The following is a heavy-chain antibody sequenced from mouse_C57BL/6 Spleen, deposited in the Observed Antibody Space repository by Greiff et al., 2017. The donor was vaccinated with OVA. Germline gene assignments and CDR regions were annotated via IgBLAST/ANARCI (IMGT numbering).Heavy chain of an antibody. CDR1: GYAFSSSW. V-gene: IGHV1-82*01. D-gene: IGHD3-2*01. CDR2: IYPGDGDT. J-gene: IGHJ1*03. Sequence: VKLQQSGPELVKPGASVKISCKASGYAFSSSWMNWVKQRPGKGLEWIGRIYPGDGDTNYNGKFKGKATLTADKSSSTAYMQLSSLTSEDSAVXVCARGEKADSHGYFDVWGTGTTVTVSS. CDR3: ARGEKADSHGYFDV.